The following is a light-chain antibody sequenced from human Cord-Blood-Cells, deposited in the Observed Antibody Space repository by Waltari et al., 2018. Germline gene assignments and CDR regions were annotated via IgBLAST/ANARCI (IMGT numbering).Light chain of an antibody. CDR1: QSVSSN. CDR3: QQYNNWPPLT. V-gene: IGKV3-15*01. CDR2: GAS. Sequence: EIVMTQSPATLSVSPGERATLSCRASQSVSSNLAWYQQKPGQAPRLLIYGASTRVTGIPAMFSGSGSGTKFTLNISSLQSEEFAVYYCQQYNNWPPLTFGGGTKVEIK. J-gene: IGKJ4*01.